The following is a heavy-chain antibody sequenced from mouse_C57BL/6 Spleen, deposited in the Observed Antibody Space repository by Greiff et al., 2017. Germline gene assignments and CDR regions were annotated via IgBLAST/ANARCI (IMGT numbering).Heavy chain of an antibody. J-gene: IGHJ2*01. CDR3: ARGDYGGYYFGY. CDR1: GYTFTSYW. CDR2: INPSSGYT. Sequence: QVQLQQSGAELAKPGASVKLSCKASGYTFTSYWMHWVNQRPGQGLAWIGNINPSSGYTKYNQKFKDKATLTADKSSSTAYMQLSSLTYEDSAVYYCARGDYGGYYFGYWGQGTTLTVAS. D-gene: IGHD2-4*01. V-gene: IGHV1-7*01.